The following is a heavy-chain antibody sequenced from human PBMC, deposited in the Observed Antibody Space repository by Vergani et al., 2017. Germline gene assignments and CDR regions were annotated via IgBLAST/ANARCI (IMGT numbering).Heavy chain of an antibody. Sequence: QEQLQQWGAGLLKPSETLSLTCAVYGGSFSGYYWSWIRQPPGKGLEWIGEINHSGSTNYNPSLKSRVTISVDTSKNQFSLKLSAVTAADTAVYYCARVDRYIRSGHFDYWGQGTLVTVSS. CDR1: GGSFSGYY. CDR2: INHSGST. D-gene: IGHD3-10*01. CDR3: ARVDRYIRSGHFDY. V-gene: IGHV4-34*01. J-gene: IGHJ4*02.